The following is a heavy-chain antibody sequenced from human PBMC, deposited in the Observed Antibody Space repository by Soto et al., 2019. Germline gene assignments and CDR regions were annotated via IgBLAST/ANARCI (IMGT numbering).Heavy chain of an antibody. Sequence: QVQLVESGGGLVKPGGSLRLSCAASGFTFSDYYMSWIRQAPGKGLGWGSYISSSSSYTNYADSVKGRFNISRDNAKNSLYLQMNGLRSEDTAVYYFASYRVYSGYDPNWYFDLWGRGTLVTVSS. CDR1: GFTFSDYY. CDR3: ASYRVYSGYDPNWYFDL. J-gene: IGHJ2*01. CDR2: ISSSSSYT. D-gene: IGHD5-12*01. V-gene: IGHV3-11*05.